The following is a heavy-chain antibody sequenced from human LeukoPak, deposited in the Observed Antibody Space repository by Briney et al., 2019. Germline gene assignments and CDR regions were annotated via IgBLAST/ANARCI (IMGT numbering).Heavy chain of an antibody. J-gene: IGHJ4*02. CDR1: GFTVSSNY. CDR3: AKVMFLAAAGPSDY. V-gene: IGHV3-53*01. CDR2: IYSGGST. D-gene: IGHD6-13*01. Sequence: GGSLRLSCAASGFTVSSNYMSWVRQAPGKGLEWVSVIYSGGSTYYADSVKGRFTISRDNSKNTLYLQMNSLRAEDTAVYYCAKVMFLAAAGPSDYWGQGTLVTVSS.